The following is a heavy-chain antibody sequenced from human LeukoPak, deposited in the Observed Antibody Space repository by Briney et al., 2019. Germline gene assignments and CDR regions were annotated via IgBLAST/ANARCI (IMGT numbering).Heavy chain of an antibody. V-gene: IGHV3-30*18. CDR1: GFTFSSYG. CDR2: ISYDGSNK. CDR3: ANPFYYDSSGTTEYFQQ. J-gene: IGHJ1*01. Sequence: GGSLGLSCAASGFTFSSYGMHWVRQAPGKGLEWVAVISYDGSNKYYADSVKGRFSISRDDSKSTLYLQMNSLRAEDTAIYYCANPFYYDSSGTTEYFQQWGQGTLVTVSS. D-gene: IGHD3-22*01.